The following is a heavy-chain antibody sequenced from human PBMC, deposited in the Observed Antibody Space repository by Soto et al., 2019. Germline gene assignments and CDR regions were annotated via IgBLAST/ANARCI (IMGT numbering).Heavy chain of an antibody. Sequence: ASVKVSCKVSGYTLTELSMHWVRQAPGKGLEWMGGFDPEDGETIYAQKFQGRVTMTEDTSTDTAYMELSSLRSEDTAVYYCATVILRYFDWSKDLFDPWGQGTLVTVSS. D-gene: IGHD3-9*01. CDR3: ATVILRYFDWSKDLFDP. CDR1: GYTLTELS. V-gene: IGHV1-24*01. J-gene: IGHJ5*02. CDR2: FDPEDGET.